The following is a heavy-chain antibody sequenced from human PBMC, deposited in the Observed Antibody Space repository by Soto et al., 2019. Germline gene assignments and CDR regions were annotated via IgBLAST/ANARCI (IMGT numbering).Heavy chain of an antibody. D-gene: IGHD1-1*01. CDR2: INKGGGST. V-gene: IGHV3-23*01. J-gene: IGHJ4*02. CDR3: AKDPLTTGTTFDY. Sequence: GVSLRLSCAASGFTFSNFAMSWVRQAPGKGLEWVSTINKGGGSTYYPDSLQGRFSISRDNSRNTLFLQINSLRAEDTAVYYCAKDPLTTGTTFDYWGQGTLVTVSS. CDR1: GFTFSNFA.